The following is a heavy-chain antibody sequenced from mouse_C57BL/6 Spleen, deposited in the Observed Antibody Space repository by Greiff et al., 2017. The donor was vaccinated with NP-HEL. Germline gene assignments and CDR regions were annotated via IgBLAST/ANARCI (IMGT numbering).Heavy chain of an antibody. Sequence: EVMLVESGPGMVKPSQSLSLTCTVTGYSITSGYDWHWIRHFPGNNLEWMGYISYSGSTNYNPSLKSRISITHDTSKNHFFLKLNSVTTEDTATYYCAYGSSFDYWGQGTTLTVSS. D-gene: IGHD1-1*01. V-gene: IGHV3-1*01. J-gene: IGHJ2*01. CDR2: ISYSGST. CDR3: AYGSSFDY. CDR1: GYSITSGYD.